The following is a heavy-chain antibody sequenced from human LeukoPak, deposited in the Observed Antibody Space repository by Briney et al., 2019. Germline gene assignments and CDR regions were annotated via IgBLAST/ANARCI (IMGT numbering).Heavy chain of an antibody. Sequence: PGGSLRLSCAASGFTFSSYGMHWVRQAPGKGLEWVAVIWYDGSNKYYADSVKGRFTISRDNSKNTLYLQMNSLRAEDTAVYYCAKVGAARDYFDYWGQGTLVTVSS. D-gene: IGHD6-6*01. V-gene: IGHV3-33*06. CDR2: IWYDGSNK. CDR3: AKVGAARDYFDY. J-gene: IGHJ4*02. CDR1: GFTFSSYG.